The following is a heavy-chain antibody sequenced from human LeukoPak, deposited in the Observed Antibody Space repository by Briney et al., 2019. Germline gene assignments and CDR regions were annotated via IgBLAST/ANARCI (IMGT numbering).Heavy chain of an antibody. D-gene: IGHD3-22*01. CDR3: ARDLYDTRSLDFFDS. CDR2: ISFDGSNK. J-gene: IGHJ4*02. V-gene: IGHV3-30*03. CDR1: GFTFRHYG. Sequence: GGSLRLSCAASGFTFRHYGMHWVRQAPGKGLEWVAAISFDGSNKDYADSVRGRFSISRDNSKNTVDLQMNSLRAEDTAMYYCARDLYDTRSLDFFDSWRQGALVTVSS.